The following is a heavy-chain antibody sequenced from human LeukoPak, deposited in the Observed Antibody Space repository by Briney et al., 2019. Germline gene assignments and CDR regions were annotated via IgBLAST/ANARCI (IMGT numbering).Heavy chain of an antibody. CDR3: AKVANDYGDYWVDY. CDR1: GFSFNTNA. V-gene: IGHV3-23*01. D-gene: IGHD4-17*01. J-gene: IGHJ4*02. CDR2: ISGSGGST. Sequence: GGSLRLSCVGSGFSFNTNAMSWVRQAPGKGLEWVSAISGSGGSTYYADSVKGRFTISRDNSKNTLYLQMNSLRAEDTAVYYCAKVANDYGDYWVDYWGQGTLVTVSS.